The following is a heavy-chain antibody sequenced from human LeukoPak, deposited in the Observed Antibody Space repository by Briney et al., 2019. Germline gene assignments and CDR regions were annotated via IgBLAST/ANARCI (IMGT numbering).Heavy chain of an antibody. CDR3: ARGINGDLDYYYYMDV. V-gene: IGHV4-31*03. CDR1: GGSISSGGYY. CDR2: IYYSGST. J-gene: IGHJ6*03. Sequence: SEALSLTCTVSGGSISSGGYYWSWIRQHPGKGLEWIGYIYYSGSTYYNPSLKSRVTLSVDTSKNQFSLKMSSVTAADTAVYYCARGINGDLDYYYYMDVWGKGTTVTVSS. D-gene: IGHD4-17*01.